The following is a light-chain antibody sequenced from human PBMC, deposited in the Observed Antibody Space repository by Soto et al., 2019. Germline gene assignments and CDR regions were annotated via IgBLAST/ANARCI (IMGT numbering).Light chain of an antibody. CDR2: GAS. V-gene: IGKV3-20*01. CDR3: QQYGRSPRT. J-gene: IGKJ1*01. CDR1: QSVSSSY. Sequence: EIVLTQSPGTLSLSPGERATLSCRASQSVSSSYLAWYQQKPDQDPRLLIYGASSRATGIPDRFSGSGSGTYVTLTISRLEPEDLAVYYWQQYGRSPRTFGQGTKVEIK.